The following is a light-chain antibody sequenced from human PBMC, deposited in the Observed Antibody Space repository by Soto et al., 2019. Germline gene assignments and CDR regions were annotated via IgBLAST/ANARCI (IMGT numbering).Light chain of an antibody. V-gene: IGKV1-12*01. CDR1: QDIGSW. Sequence: DIQMTQSPSSVSASVGDRVTITCRASQDIGSWLAWYQQKPGKAPKLLIYKASTLKSGVPSRFSGSGSGTEFTLTISSLQPEDFAAYYCQQLNTYPVTFGQGTRLEIK. CDR3: QQLNTYPVT. CDR2: KAS. J-gene: IGKJ5*01.